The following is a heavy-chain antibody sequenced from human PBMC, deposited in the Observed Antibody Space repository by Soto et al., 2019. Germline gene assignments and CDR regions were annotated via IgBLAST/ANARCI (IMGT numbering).Heavy chain of an antibody. CDR2: IYYSGST. CDR3: ATVPPSIFGVVTPKYFDY. Sequence: PSETLSITCTVSGGSISSGGYYWSWIRQHPGKGLEWIGYIYYSGSTYYNPSLKSRVTISVDTSKNQFSLKLSSVTAADTAVYYCATVPPSIFGVVTPKYFDYWGQGTLVTV. J-gene: IGHJ4*02. V-gene: IGHV4-31*03. CDR1: GGSISSGGYY. D-gene: IGHD3-3*01.